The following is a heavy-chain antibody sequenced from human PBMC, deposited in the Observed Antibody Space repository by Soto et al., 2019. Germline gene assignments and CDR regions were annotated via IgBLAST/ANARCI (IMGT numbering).Heavy chain of an antibody. V-gene: IGHV3-11*01. CDR3: ASLPQGYYDRSGRLVDY. CDR1: GFTFIDYY. Sequence: PGGSLRLSCASSGFTFIDYYMSWIRQAPGKGLEWVAYISAGGSDIYYGDSVKGRFTVSRDNTKKSLYLQMSNLRADDTAIYYCASLPQGYYDRSGRLVDYWGHGTLVTVSS. J-gene: IGHJ4*01. CDR2: ISAGGSDI. D-gene: IGHD3-22*01.